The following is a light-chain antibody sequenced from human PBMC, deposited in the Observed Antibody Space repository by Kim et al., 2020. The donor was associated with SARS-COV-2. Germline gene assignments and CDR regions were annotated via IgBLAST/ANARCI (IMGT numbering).Light chain of an antibody. Sequence: SLSPGESATLSCRASQSVSSYLAWYQQQPGQAPRLLIYDASNRATGIPARFSGSGSGTDFTLTISSLEPEDFAVYYCQQRSNWPPVFGQGTKLEI. V-gene: IGKV3-11*01. J-gene: IGKJ2*01. CDR2: DAS. CDR1: QSVSSY. CDR3: QQRSNWPPV.